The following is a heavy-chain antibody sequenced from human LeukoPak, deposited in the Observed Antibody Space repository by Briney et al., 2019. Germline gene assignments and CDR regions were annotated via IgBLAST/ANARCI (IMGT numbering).Heavy chain of an antibody. V-gene: IGHV4-4*08. CDR3: ASLGRRDGPFIY. CDR1: AVSISTYH. D-gene: IGHD5-24*01. CDR2: IYSSGST. Sequence: SETLSLTCVASAVSISTYHWSWIRQPPGKGLEWLGYIYSSGSTNYNPSLKSRVSISVGTSKNQFSLNLNSVTAADTAVYYCASLGRRDGPFIYWGQGTLLTVSS. J-gene: IGHJ4*02.